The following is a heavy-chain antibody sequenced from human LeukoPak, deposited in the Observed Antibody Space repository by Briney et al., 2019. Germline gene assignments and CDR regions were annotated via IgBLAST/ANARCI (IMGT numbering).Heavy chain of an antibody. CDR3: AREIKTTVVAQSDY. J-gene: IGHJ4*02. CDR1: GFTFDDSV. Sequence: GGSLRLSCAASGFTFDDSVMSWVRQAPGKGLEWVSSISHSGDSTYYADSVRGRFTISRDNSKNTLYLQMNSLRAEDTAVYYCAREIKTTVVAQSDYWGQGTLVTVSS. D-gene: IGHD4-23*01. V-gene: IGHV3-23*01. CDR2: ISHSGDST.